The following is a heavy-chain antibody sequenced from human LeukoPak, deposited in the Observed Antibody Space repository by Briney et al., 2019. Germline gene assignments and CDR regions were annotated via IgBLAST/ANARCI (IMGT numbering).Heavy chain of an antibody. V-gene: IGHV3-23*01. CDR3: AKDLACRSGWFLGAFDA. CDR2: ISGCAGST. CDR1: GDTFSNYA. J-gene: IGHJ3*01. Sequence: GGSLRLSCAASGDTFSNYAMSWVRQAPGKGLEWVSGISGCAGSTYYADSVKGRFSISRDNSKNTVYLQMNRLRAEDTAAYYCAKDLACRSGWFLGAFDAWGQGTMVTVSS. D-gene: IGHD6-19*01.